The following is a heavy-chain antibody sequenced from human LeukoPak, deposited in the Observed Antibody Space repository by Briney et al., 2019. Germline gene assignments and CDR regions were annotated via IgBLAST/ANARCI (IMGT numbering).Heavy chain of an antibody. Sequence: GASVKVSCEASGYTFTSYYMHWVRQAPGQGLEWMGIINPSGGSTSYAQKFQGRVTMTRDTSTSTVYMELSSLRSEDTAVYYCARVLPGCGGDCLQSIYYGMDVWGQGTTVTVSS. CDR1: GYTFTSYY. CDR2: INPSGGST. V-gene: IGHV1-46*01. D-gene: IGHD2-21*02. J-gene: IGHJ6*02. CDR3: ARVLPGCGGDCLQSIYYGMDV.